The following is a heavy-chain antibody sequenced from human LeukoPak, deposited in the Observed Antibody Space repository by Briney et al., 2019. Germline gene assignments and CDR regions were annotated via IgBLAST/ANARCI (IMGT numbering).Heavy chain of an antibody. V-gene: IGHV5-51*07. CDR3: ARHGAGYSNCWYYFSYY. CDR1: GFTLNYW. J-gene: IGHJ4*02. CDR2: IHSGYSDT. Sequence: GESLKISCKGSGFTLNYWIACAHQVPGKFREWLGIIHSGYSDTRYSPSFQGHVSISADKSISTAYLQWSSLKASDTAMYYCARHGAGYSNCWYYFSYYWGQGTLVTVSS. D-gene: IGHD6-19*01.